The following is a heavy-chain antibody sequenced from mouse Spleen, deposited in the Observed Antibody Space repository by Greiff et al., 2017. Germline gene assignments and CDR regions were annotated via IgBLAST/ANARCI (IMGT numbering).Heavy chain of an antibody. CDR1: GFNIKDYY. CDR2: IDPEDGDT. D-gene: IGHD2-3*01. J-gene: IGHJ3*01. Sequence: VQLQQSGAELVRPGASVKLSCTASGFNIKDYYMHWVKQRPEQGLEWIGRIDPEDGDTEYAPKFQGKATLTADTSSNTAYLQLSSLTAEDTAVYYCTTDGYPAWFADWGQGTLVTVSA. V-gene: IGHV14-1*01. CDR3: TTDGYPAWFAD.